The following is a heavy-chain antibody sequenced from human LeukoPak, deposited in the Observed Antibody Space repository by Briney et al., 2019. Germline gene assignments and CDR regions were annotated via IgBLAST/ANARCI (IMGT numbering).Heavy chain of an antibody. CDR3: AREDPGGWYDY. D-gene: IGHD6-19*01. V-gene: IGHV1-2*02. J-gene: IGHJ4*02. CDR2: INPNTGAT. Sequence: ASVKVSCKASGYTFTCYYMHWVRQAPGQGLAWMGWINPNTGATNYALKFKGRVTMTRDTSISTAYMELSRLRSDDTAVYYCAREDPGGWYDYWGQGTLVTVSS. CDR1: GYTFTCYY.